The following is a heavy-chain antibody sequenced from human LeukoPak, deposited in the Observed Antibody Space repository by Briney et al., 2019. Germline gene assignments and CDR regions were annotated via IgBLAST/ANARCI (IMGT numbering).Heavy chain of an antibody. J-gene: IGHJ4*02. V-gene: IGHV1-69*13. Sequence: GASVKVSCKASGYTFTSYAMNWVRQAPGQGLEWMGGIIPIFGTANYAQKFQGRVTITADESTSTAYMDLSSLRSEDTAVYYCARDGYSSSSFTPFDYWGQGTLVTVSS. D-gene: IGHD6-6*01. CDR2: IIPIFGTA. CDR3: ARDGYSSSSFTPFDY. CDR1: GYTFTSYA.